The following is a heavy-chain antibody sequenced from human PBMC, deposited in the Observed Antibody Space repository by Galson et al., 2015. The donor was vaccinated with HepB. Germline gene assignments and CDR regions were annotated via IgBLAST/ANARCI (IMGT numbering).Heavy chain of an antibody. D-gene: IGHD3-3*01. J-gene: IGHJ6*02. CDR1: GFTFSSYW. CDR3: ARDEWLSGGFYYYYGMDV. CDR2: IKQDGSEK. Sequence: SLRLSCAASGFTFSSYWMSWVRQAPGKELEWVANIKQDGSEKYYVDSVKGRFTISRDNAKNSLYLQMNSLRAEDTAVYYCARDEWLSGGFYYYYGMDVWGQGTTVTVSS. V-gene: IGHV3-7*01.